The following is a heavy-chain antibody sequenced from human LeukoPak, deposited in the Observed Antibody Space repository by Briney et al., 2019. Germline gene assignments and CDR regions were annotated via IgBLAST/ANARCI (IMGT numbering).Heavy chain of an antibody. J-gene: IGHJ4*02. V-gene: IGHV1-18*01. CDR3: ARDQGFTIFGVVTKTRHDY. CDR2: ISAYNGNT. D-gene: IGHD3-3*01. CDR1: GYTFTSYG. Sequence: ASVKVSCKASGYTFTSYGISWVRQAPGQGLEWVGWISAYNGNTNYAQKLQGRVTMTTDTSTSTAYMELRSLRSDDTAVYYCARDQGFTIFGVVTKTRHDYWGQGTLVTVSS.